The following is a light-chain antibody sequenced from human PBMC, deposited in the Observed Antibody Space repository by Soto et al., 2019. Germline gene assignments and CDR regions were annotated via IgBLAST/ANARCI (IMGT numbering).Light chain of an antibody. Sequence: EIVLTQSPGTLSLSPGGRATLSCRASQSVSRRLAWYQHRPGQSPRLLISGASMRASGVPVRFSGSGSGTDFTLTISRLEPEDFAVYYCQQYGSSTYTFGQGTKVDIK. J-gene: IGKJ2*01. CDR2: GAS. CDR3: QQYGSSTYT. V-gene: IGKV3-20*01. CDR1: QSVSRR.